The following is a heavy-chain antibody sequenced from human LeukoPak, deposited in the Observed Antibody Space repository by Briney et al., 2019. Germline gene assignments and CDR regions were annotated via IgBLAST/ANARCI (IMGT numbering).Heavy chain of an antibody. CDR3: ATHSDFLFAY. CDR2: IKGDGSEK. V-gene: IGHV3-7*01. J-gene: IGHJ4*02. D-gene: IGHD3-9*01. CDR1: GFTFSSYW. Sequence: RGSLRLSCAASGFTFSSYWMSWVRQAPGKGLEWVANIKGDGSEKYYGDSVKGRFTISRDSAKSSLYLHMNSLRVEDTALYYCATHSDFLFAYWGQGTLVTVSS.